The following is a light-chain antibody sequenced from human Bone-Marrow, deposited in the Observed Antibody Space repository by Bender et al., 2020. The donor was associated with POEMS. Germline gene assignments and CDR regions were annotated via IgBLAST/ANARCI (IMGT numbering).Light chain of an antibody. CDR3: QVWDSSSDRWV. CDR2: DYS. J-gene: IGLJ3*02. V-gene: IGLV3-21*02. CDR1: NIGGKS. Sequence: SYELTQPPSVSVAPGQTASITCGGNNIGGKSVHWYQQKPGQAPVMVVFDYSVRPSGIPERFSGSNSGHTATLTISRVDAGDEADYYCQVWDSSSDRWVFGGGTKLTVL.